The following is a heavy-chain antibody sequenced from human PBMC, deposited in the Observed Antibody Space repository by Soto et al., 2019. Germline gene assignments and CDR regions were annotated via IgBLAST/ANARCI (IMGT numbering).Heavy chain of an antibody. Sequence: GGSLRLSCAASGFTFDDYAMHWVRQAPGKGLEWVSGISWNSGSIGYADSVKGRFTISRDNAKNSLYLQMNSLRAEYTALYYCAKDSLTYYYDSSGYLDNWGPGTLDTVSS. D-gene: IGHD3-22*01. V-gene: IGHV3-9*01. J-gene: IGHJ4*02. CDR3: AKDSLTYYYDSSGYLDN. CDR1: GFTFDDYA. CDR2: ISWNSGSI.